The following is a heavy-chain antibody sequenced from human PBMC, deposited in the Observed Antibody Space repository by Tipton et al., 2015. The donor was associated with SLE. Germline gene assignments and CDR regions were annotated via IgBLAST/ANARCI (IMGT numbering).Heavy chain of an antibody. CDR1: GGSISSHY. V-gene: IGHV4-59*11. D-gene: IGHD6-19*01. CDR3: ARDSVAGSGMDV. J-gene: IGHJ6*02. Sequence: TLSLTCTVSGGSISSHYWSWIRQPPGKGLEWIGYIYYSGSTNYNPSLRSRVTLSVDTSKNQFSLKLSSVTAADTAVYYCARDSVAGSGMDVWGQGTTVTVSS. CDR2: IYYSGST.